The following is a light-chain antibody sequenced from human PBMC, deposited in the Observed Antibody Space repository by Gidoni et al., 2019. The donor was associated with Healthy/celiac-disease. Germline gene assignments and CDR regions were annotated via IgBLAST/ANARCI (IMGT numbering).Light chain of an antibody. Sequence: EIVLTQSPGTLSLSPGERATLSCRASQSVSSSYLAWYQQKPGQAPRLLIYGASSRATGIPDRFSGSGSGTDFTLTISRLEPEDFAVYYCQQYSSSPPCSFGQGTKLEIK. CDR3: QQYSSSPPCS. V-gene: IGKV3-20*01. J-gene: IGKJ2*04. CDR2: GAS. CDR1: QSVSSSY.